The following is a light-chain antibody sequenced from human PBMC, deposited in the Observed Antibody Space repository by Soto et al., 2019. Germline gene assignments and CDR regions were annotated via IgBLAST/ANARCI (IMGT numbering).Light chain of an antibody. CDR1: SSDVGGYNY. CDR3: SSYTSRSTPLI. J-gene: IGLJ1*01. V-gene: IGLV2-14*01. Sequence: QSALTQPASVSGAPGHSITISCTGTSSDVGGYNYVSWYQQHPGKAPKLMIYDVSNRPSGVSNRFSGSKSGNTASLTISGLHAEDEADYYCSSYTSRSTPLIFGTGIKLTVL. CDR2: DVS.